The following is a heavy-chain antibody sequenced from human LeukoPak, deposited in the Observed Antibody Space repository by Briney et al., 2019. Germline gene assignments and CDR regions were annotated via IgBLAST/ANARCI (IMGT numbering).Heavy chain of an antibody. J-gene: IGHJ4*02. Sequence: SETLSLTCTVSGGSISSYYWSWIRQPAGKGLEWIGRTYTSGSTNYNPSLKSRVTMSVDTSKNQFSLKLSSVTAADTAVYYCARVNYYDSSGYGRNYFDYWGQGTLVTVSS. CDR2: TYTSGST. V-gene: IGHV4-4*07. CDR3: ARVNYYDSSGYGRNYFDY. CDR1: GGSISSYY. D-gene: IGHD3-22*01.